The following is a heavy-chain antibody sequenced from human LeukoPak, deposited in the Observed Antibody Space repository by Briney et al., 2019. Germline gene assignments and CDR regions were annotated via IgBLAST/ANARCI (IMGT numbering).Heavy chain of an antibody. CDR1: GYSFINCW. CDR3: ARHWGHYGDYGGFDS. CDR2: IYPGDSET. Sequence: GGSLRLSCKSSGYSFINCWVGWVRQMPGKGLEWMGIIYPGDSETRYSPSFQGQVTISVDKSISTAYLQWSSLKASDTAMYYCARHWGHYGDYGGFDSWGQGTLVTVSS. V-gene: IGHV5-51*01. J-gene: IGHJ4*02. D-gene: IGHD4-17*01.